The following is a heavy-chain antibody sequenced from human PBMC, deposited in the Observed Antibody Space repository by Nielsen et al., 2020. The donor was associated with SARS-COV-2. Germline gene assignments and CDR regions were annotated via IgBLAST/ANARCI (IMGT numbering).Heavy chain of an antibody. V-gene: IGHV4-34*01. CDR2: INHSGST. Sequence: GSLRLSCAVYGGSFSGYYWSWIRQPPGKGLEWVGEINHSGSTNYNPSLKSRVTISVDTSKNQFSLKLSSVTAADTAVYYCARGRIAVAGTGDNWFDPWGQGTLVTVSS. J-gene: IGHJ5*02. CDR1: GGSFSGYY. D-gene: IGHD6-19*01. CDR3: ARGRIAVAGTGDNWFDP.